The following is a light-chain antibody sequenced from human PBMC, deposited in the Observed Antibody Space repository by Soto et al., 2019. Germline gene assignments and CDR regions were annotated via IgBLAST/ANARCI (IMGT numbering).Light chain of an antibody. J-gene: IGKJ4*01. CDR2: AAF. Sequence: DIQLTQSPSFLSASVGDRVTITCRASQDIGSYLAWYQQKPGKAPNLLIYAAFILQSGVPSRFSGSGSGTEFTLTISRLQPEDFATYYCQQLNSYLALTFGGGTKVEIK. V-gene: IGKV1-9*01. CDR3: QQLNSYLALT. CDR1: QDIGSY.